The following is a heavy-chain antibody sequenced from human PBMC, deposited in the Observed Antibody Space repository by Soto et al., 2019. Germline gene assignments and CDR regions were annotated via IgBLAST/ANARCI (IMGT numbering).Heavy chain of an antibody. V-gene: IGHV1-18*01. CDR1: GYTFTSYG. Sequence: ASVKVSFKASGYTFTSYGISWVRQAPGQGLEWMGWISAYNGNTNYAQKLQGRVTMTTDTSTSTAYMELRSLRSDDTAVYYCARERGEQWLVPYYYYYGMDVWGQGTTVTVSS. J-gene: IGHJ6*02. CDR2: ISAYNGNT. D-gene: IGHD6-19*01. CDR3: ARERGEQWLVPYYYYYGMDV.